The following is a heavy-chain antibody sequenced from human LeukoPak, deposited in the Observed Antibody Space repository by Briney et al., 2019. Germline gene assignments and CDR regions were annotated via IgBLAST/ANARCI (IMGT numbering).Heavy chain of an antibody. CDR3: ATVTSYYYYMDV. J-gene: IGHJ6*03. CDR1: GGSISSYY. Sequence: SETLSLTCTVSGGSISSYYWSWIRQPPGKGLEWIGYIYYSGSTNYNPSLKSRVTISVDTSKNQFSLKLSSVTAADTAVYYCATVTSYYYYMDVWGKGTTVTVS. CDR2: IYYSGST. V-gene: IGHV4-59*01. D-gene: IGHD4-17*01.